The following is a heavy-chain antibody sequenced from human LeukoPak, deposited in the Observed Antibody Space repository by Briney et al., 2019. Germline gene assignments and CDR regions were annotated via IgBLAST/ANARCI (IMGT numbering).Heavy chain of an antibody. J-gene: IGHJ4*02. V-gene: IGHV4-39*01. D-gene: IGHD6-19*01. CDR1: GGSISSSSYY. Sequence: SETLSLTCTVSGGSISSSSYYWGWIRQPPGKGLEWIGSIYYSGSTYYNPSLKSRVTILVDTSKNQFSLKLDSVTAADTAVYYCARHSAVAGTGFDYWGQGTLVTVSS. CDR3: ARHSAVAGTGFDY. CDR2: IYYSGST.